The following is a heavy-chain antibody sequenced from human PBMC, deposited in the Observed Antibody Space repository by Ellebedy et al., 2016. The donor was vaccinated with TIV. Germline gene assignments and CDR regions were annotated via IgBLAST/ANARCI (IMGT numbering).Heavy chain of an antibody. V-gene: IGHV3-7*03. CDR3: AKDQASGEYDYGWGTFDI. Sequence: GESLKISCAASGFTFSSHWLTWVRQSPGKGLEWVTTINEDGSEKYFVDSLKGRFTISRDNAKNLVFLQMNSLRAEDTAVYFCAKDQASGEYDYGWGTFDIWGQGTVVTVSS. J-gene: IGHJ3*02. CDR1: GFTFSSHW. D-gene: IGHD3-10*01. CDR2: INEDGSEK.